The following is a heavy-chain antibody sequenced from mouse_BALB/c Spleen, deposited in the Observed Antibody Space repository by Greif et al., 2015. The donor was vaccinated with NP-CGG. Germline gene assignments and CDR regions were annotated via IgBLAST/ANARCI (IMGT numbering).Heavy chain of an antibody. D-gene: IGHD3-2*01. Sequence: EVHLVESGGGLVQPGGSRKLSCAASGFTFSSFGMHWVRQAPEKGLEWVAYISSGSSTIYYADTVKGRFTISRDNPKNTLFLQMTSLRSEDTAMYYCAKTARASWFAYWGQGTLVTVSA. V-gene: IGHV5-17*02. CDR1: GFTFSSFG. J-gene: IGHJ3*01. CDR2: ISSGSSTI. CDR3: AKTARASWFAY.